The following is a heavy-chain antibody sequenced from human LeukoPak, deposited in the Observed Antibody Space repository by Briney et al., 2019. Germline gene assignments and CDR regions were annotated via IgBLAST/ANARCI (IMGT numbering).Heavy chain of an antibody. CDR3: ARGPLIIAVAGTLGYFDL. J-gene: IGHJ2*01. V-gene: IGHV4-59*01. CDR1: GGSLSAYY. Sequence: PSETLSLTCTVSGGSLSAYYWSWLRQPPGKGLEWIGYIYYSGSTNYNPSLKSRVTISVDTSKNQFSLKLSSVTAADTAVYYCARGPLIIAVAGTLGYFDLWGRGTLVTVSS. CDR2: IYYSGST. D-gene: IGHD6-19*01.